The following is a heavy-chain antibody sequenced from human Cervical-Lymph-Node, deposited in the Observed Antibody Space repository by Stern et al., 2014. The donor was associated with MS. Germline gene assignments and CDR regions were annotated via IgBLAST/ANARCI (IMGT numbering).Heavy chain of an antibody. V-gene: IGHV3-30*07. Sequence: VQLVESGGGVVQPGKSLRLSCAASGFTFIRYAMHWVRQAPGKGLEWVAVVSYDGSTKYYADFVRGRFTIPRDNSKNTLHLQMNSLTAADTALYYCTRGDAVTGPFDSWGQGTLVTVSS. J-gene: IGHJ4*02. CDR1: GFTFIRYA. CDR2: VSYDGSTK. D-gene: IGHD2-21*02. CDR3: TRGDAVTGPFDS.